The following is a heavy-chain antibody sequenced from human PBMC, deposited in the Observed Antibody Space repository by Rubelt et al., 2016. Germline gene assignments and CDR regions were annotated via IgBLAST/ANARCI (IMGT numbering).Heavy chain of an antibody. CDR1: GYSFTSYN. CDR3: ARGGGETSSAVDY. CDR2: MNAANGNT. V-gene: IGHV1-3*01. J-gene: IGHJ4*02. Sequence: QVQLVQSGAEVKKPGASVKVSCRAAGYSFTSYNIHWVRQAPGQRLEWMGWMNAANGNTRFSQNFQGRVTITRDTSAGTAYSELGSLRSEDTAVYYCARGGGETSSAVDYWGKRTVVTVAS. D-gene: IGHD2-21*01.